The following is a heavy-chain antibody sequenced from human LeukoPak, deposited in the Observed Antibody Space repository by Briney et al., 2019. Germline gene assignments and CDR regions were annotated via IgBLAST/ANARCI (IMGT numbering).Heavy chain of an antibody. J-gene: IGHJ5*02. D-gene: IGHD3-10*01. Sequence: GASVKVSCKASGYTFTSYGISWVRQAPGQGLEWMGGIIPIFGTANYAQKFQGRVTITADESTSTAYMELSSLRSEDTAVYYCARDGQGYYYGSGSHIWFDPWGQGTLVTVSS. CDR2: IIPIFGTA. CDR1: GYTFTSYG. CDR3: ARDGQGYYYGSGSHIWFDP. V-gene: IGHV1-69*13.